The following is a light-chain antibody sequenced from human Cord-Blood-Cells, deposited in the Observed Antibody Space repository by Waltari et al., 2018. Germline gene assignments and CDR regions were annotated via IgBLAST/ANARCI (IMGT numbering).Light chain of an antibody. CDR2: GAS. V-gene: IGKV3-20*01. J-gene: IGKJ1*01. CDR1: RSVSSSY. Sequence: EIVLTQSSGTLSLSLGERATLSCRASRSVSSSYFAWSQQKPGQTPRLLIYGASSRSTGVPDRFSGSVSGTDFTLTISRLEPEEFAVYYSQQYGSSPWTFGQGTKVEIK. CDR3: QQYGSSPWT.